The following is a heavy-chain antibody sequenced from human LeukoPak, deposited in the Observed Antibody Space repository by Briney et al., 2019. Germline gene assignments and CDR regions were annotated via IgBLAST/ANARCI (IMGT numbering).Heavy chain of an antibody. V-gene: IGHV4-59*01. CDR1: GASISSYY. CDR2: IYYSGSI. CDR3: ARENPSGYYNRPIDY. Sequence: SETLSLTCTVSGASISSYYWSWIRKPPGKGLEWIGDIYYSGSIKYNPSLKSRVTMSVDTSKNQFSLKLSSVTAADTAIYYCARENPSGYYNRPIDYWGQGTLVTVSS. J-gene: IGHJ4*02. D-gene: IGHD3-22*01.